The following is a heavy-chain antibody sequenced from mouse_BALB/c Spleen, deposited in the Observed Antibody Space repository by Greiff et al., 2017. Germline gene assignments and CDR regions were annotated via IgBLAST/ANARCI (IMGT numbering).Heavy chain of an antibody. J-gene: IGHJ2*01. D-gene: IGHD1-1*01. CDR1: GFNIKDTY. CDR2: IDPANGNT. CDR3: ASDYYGSSYGYFDY. Sequence: VQLQQSGAELVKPGASVKLSCTASGFNIKDTYMHWVKQRPEQGLEWIGRIDPANGNTKYDPKFQGKATITADTSSNTAYLQLSSLTSEDTAVYYCASDYYGSSYGYFDYWGQGTTRTVSS. V-gene: IGHV14-3*02.